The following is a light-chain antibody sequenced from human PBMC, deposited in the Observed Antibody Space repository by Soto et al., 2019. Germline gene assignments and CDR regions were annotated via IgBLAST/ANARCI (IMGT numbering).Light chain of an antibody. CDR3: VSFTTKKSYV. J-gene: IGLJ1*01. Sequence: QSVLTQPASVSGSPGQSITISCTGTSSDIGAYIFVSWYQQHPGKAPKLIIYDIANRPSGVSYRFSGSKSANTASLTISGLQADDEADYYCVSFTTKKSYVFGTGTKVTV. CDR2: DIA. V-gene: IGLV2-14*03. CDR1: SSDIGAYIF.